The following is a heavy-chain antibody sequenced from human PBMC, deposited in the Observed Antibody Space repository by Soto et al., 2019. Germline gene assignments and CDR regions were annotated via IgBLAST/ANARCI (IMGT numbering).Heavy chain of an antibody. V-gene: IGHV1-18*01. Sequence: QVQLVQSGPEVKKPGASVKVSCKTSGYTFTNFGISWVRQAPGQGLEWMGWVTTDKGKTTYAQKFQGRVTMTTDTTTSTAYMKLRSLRYDDTAVYYCATRSPAFDYWGQGTLVTVSS. CDR3: ATRSPAFDY. CDR1: GYTFTNFG. J-gene: IGHJ4*02. CDR2: VTTDKGKT.